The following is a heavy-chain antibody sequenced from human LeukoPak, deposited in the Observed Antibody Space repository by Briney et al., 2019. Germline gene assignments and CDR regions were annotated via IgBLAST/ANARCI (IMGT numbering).Heavy chain of an antibody. Sequence: GGSLRLSCAASGFTFSSYAMHWVRQAPGKGLEWVAVISYDGSNKYYADSVKGRLTISRDNSKNTLYLQMNSLRAEDTAVYYCARDGGSSGWLDYWGQGTLVTVSS. J-gene: IGHJ4*02. D-gene: IGHD6-19*01. V-gene: IGHV3-30-3*01. CDR3: ARDGGSSGWLDY. CDR1: GFTFSSYA. CDR2: ISYDGSNK.